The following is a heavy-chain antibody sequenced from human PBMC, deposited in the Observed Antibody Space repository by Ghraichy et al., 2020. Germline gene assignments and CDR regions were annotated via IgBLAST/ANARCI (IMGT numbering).Heavy chain of an antibody. J-gene: IGHJ6*03. D-gene: IGHD3-3*01. V-gene: IGHV1-69*13. CDR1: GGTFSSYA. Sequence: SVKVSCKASGGTFSSYAVSWVRQAPGQGLEWMGGIIPIFRSASYAQKFQGRVTITADESTSTAHMELSRLRSEDTAVYYCATRRITIFGVAKQPNTAFNYYMDVWGKGTTVTVSS. CDR3: ATRRITIFGVAKQPNTAFNYYMDV. CDR2: IIPIFRSA.